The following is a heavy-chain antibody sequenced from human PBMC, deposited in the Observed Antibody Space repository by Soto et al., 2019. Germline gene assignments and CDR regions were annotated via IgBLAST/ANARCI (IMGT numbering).Heavy chain of an antibody. Sequence: EASVKVSCKASGYTFTSYYMHWVRQAPGQGLEWMGIINPSGGSTSYAQKFQGRVTMTRDTSTSTVYMELSSLRSEDTAVYYCASTYYYDSSGYVSFDYWGQGTLVTVSS. V-gene: IGHV1-46*03. CDR1: GYTFTSYY. J-gene: IGHJ4*02. CDR2: INPSGGST. D-gene: IGHD3-22*01. CDR3: ASTYYYDSSGYVSFDY.